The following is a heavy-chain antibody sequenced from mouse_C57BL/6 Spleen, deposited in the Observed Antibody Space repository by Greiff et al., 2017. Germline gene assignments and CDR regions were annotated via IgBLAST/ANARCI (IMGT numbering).Heavy chain of an antibody. D-gene: IGHD3-1*01. Sequence: QVQLQQSGPGLVQPSQSLSITCTVSGFSLTSYGVHWVRQSPGKGLEWLGVLWSGGSTDYNAAFISRLSISKDNSKSQVFFKMTSLQADDTAIYYCARNGAHWYFDVWGTGTTVTVSS. CDR1: GFSLTSYG. V-gene: IGHV2-2*01. CDR3: ARNGAHWYFDV. CDR2: LWSGGST. J-gene: IGHJ1*03.